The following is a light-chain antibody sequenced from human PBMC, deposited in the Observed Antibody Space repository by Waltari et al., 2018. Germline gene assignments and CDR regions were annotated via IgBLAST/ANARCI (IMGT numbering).Light chain of an antibody. CDR1: QTVTN. Sequence: TILCRARQTVTNVPWYQQQAGGPPSLLISGTSNRARGIPDRFRGSGSATVFALISDSLHPEDSGVYCCQHNGTVITFGGGTKVEIK. V-gene: IGKV3-20*01. J-gene: IGKJ4*01. CDR2: GTS. CDR3: QHNGTVIT.